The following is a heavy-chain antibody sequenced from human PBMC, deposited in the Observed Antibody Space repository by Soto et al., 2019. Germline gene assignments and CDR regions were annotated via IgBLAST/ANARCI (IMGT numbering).Heavy chain of an antibody. D-gene: IGHD5-18*01. Sequence: ASVKVSCKASGYTFTGYYMHWVRQAPGQGLEWMGWINPNSGGTNYAQKFQGWVTMTRDTSISTAYMELSRLRSDDTAVYYCARASLIVDTAMVTSYYYYGTDVWGQGTTVTVSS. CDR1: GYTFTGYY. CDR3: ARASLIVDTAMVTSYYYYGTDV. CDR2: INPNSGGT. J-gene: IGHJ6*02. V-gene: IGHV1-2*04.